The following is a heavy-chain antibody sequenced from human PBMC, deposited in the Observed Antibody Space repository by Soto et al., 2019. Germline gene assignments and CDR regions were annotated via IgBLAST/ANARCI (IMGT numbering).Heavy chain of an antibody. CDR1: GFTFSSYS. D-gene: IGHD3-22*01. CDR2: ISSSSSTI. J-gene: IGHJ4*02. V-gene: IGHV3-48*02. Sequence: EVQLVESGGGLVQPGGSLRLSCAASGFTFSSYSMNWVRQAPGKGLEWVSYISSSSSTIYYADSVKGRFTISRDNAKNPLYLQMNRLRDEDTAVYYGARDLILMIVGNYFDSWGQGTLVTGSS. CDR3: ARDLILMIVGNYFDS.